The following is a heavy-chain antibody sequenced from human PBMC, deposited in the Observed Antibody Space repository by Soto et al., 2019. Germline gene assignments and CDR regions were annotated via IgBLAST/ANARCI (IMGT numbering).Heavy chain of an antibody. V-gene: IGHV3-30*18. CDR3: AKPPETGYYDSSGYSLFDY. Sequence: QVQLVESGGGVVQPGRSLRLSCAASGFTFSSYGMHWVRQAPGKGLEWVAVISYDGSNKYYADSVKGRFTISRDNSKNTLYLQMNSLRAEDTAVYYCAKPPETGYYDSSGYSLFDYWGQGTLVTVSS. D-gene: IGHD3-22*01. J-gene: IGHJ4*02. CDR2: ISYDGSNK. CDR1: GFTFSSYG.